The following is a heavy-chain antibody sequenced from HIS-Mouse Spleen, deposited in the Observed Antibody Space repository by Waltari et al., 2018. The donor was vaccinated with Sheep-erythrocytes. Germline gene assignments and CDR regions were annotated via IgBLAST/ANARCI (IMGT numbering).Heavy chain of an antibody. J-gene: IGHJ3*02. V-gene: IGHV4-59*08. CDR2: IYYSGST. CDR3: ARFSRPRFWPVGATAFDI. D-gene: IGHD1-26*01. CDR1: GGSISSYY. Sequence: QVQLQESGPGLVKPSETLSLTCTVSGGSISSYYLSWLRQPPGKGLEWIGYIYYSGSTNYNPSLKSRVTISVDTSKNQFSLKLSSVTAADTAVYYCARFSRPRFWPVGATAFDIWGQGTMVTVSS.